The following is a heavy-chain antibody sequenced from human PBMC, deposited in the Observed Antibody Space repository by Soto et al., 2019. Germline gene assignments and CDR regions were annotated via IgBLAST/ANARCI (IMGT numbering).Heavy chain of an antibody. V-gene: IGHV1-69*13. J-gene: IGHJ5*02. Sequence: SVKVSCKASGGTFSSYAISWVRQAPGQGPEWMGGIIPIFGTANYAQKFQGRVTITADESTSTAYMELSSLRSEDTAVYYCATISKGYSSSWYGNWFDPWGQGTLVTVSS. CDR3: ATISKGYSSSWYGNWFDP. CDR2: IIPIFGTA. D-gene: IGHD6-13*01. CDR1: GGTFSSYA.